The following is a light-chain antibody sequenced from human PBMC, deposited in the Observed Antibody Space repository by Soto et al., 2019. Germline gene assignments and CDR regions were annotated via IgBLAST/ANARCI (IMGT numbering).Light chain of an antibody. CDR2: DSD. CDR1: SANIGSNY. Sequence: QSVLTQPPSVSAAPGQKVTISCSGSSANIGSNYVSWYQHLPGTAPKLVIYDSDRRPSEIPDRFSGSKSGTSATLDITGLQTGDDADYYCGAWDDSLSVVLFGGGTKVTVL. CDR3: GAWDDSLSVVL. V-gene: IGLV1-51*01. J-gene: IGLJ2*01.